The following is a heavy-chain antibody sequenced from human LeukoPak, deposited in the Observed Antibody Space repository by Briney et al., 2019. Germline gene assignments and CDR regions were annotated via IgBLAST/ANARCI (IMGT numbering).Heavy chain of an antibody. Sequence: GGSLRLSCAASGFTFDDYAMHWVRQAPGKGLELVSGISWNSGSIGYADSVKGRVTISRDNAKNSLYLQMNSLRAKGTALYYCAKDLSADSGRIDYWGQGTLVTVSS. CDR2: ISWNSGSI. CDR3: AKDLSADSGRIDY. CDR1: GFTFDDYA. J-gene: IGHJ4*02. D-gene: IGHD6-19*01. V-gene: IGHV3-9*01.